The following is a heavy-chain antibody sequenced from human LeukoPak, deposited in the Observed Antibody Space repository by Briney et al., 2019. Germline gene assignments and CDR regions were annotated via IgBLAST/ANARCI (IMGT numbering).Heavy chain of an antibody. V-gene: IGHV3-73*01. D-gene: IGHD3-9*01. CDR2: IRSKANSYAT. CDR1: GFTFSGSA. J-gene: IGHJ4*02. CDR3: TPSLYDILTGSDY. Sequence: PGGSLGLSCAASGFTFSGSAMHWVRQASGKGLEWVGRIRSKANSYATAYAASVKGRFTISRDDSKNTAYLQMNSLKTEDTAVYYCTPSLYDILTGSDYWGQGTLVTVSS.